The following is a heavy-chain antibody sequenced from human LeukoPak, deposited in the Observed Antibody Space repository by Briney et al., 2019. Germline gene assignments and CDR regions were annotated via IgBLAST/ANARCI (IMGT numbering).Heavy chain of an antibody. CDR1: GGSISTSSYY. V-gene: IGHV4-39*01. J-gene: IGHJ6*02. D-gene: IGHD3-10*01. CDR3: ARHERGYYYGSGYYYYAMDV. CDR2: FSYRGST. Sequence: PSETLSLTCTVSGGSISTSSYYWGWIRQPPGKGLEWIGSFSYRGSTHYTPSLKRRVTIPVDTSKSQFSLNLSSVTAADTAVYYCARHERGYYYGSGYYYYAMDVWGQGTTVTVSS.